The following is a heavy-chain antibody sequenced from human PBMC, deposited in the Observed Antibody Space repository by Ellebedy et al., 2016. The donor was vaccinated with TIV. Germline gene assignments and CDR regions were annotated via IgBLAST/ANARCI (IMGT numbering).Heavy chain of an antibody. CDR1: GDSITNYY. CDR3: AGFTWWSSDP. CDR2: THYSGNT. Sequence: MPSETLSLTCTVSGDSITNYYWTWIRQPPGKGLECIGYTHYSGNTNYNPSLKSRVTMSLDTFKNTFSLKLTSVTAANTAVYYCAGFTWWSSDPWGRGTPATVSS. D-gene: IGHD2-15*01. J-gene: IGHJ2*01. V-gene: IGHV4-59*01.